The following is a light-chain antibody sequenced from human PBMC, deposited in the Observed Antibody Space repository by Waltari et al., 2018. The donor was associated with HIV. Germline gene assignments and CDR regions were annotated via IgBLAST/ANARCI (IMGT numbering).Light chain of an antibody. CDR1: SGSVSTSYY. V-gene: IGLV8-61*01. J-gene: IGLJ3*02. CDR3: VLYMGSGICV. Sequence: QTVVTQEPSFSVSPGGTVTLTCGLSSGSVSTSYYPNWYQQTPGQAPRTLIYSTNTRSSGVPDRFSGSILGNKAALTITGAQADDESDYYCVLYMGSGICVFGGGTKLTVL. CDR2: STN.